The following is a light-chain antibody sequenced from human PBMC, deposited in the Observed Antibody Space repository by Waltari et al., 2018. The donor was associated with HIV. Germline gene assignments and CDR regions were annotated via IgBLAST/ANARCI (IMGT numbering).Light chain of an antibody. J-gene: IGLJ1*01. Sequence: NFILTQPHSVSESPGKTVTISCARSSGGIASNSVQWSQQRPGRAPTPVIYEDNQRPSGVPERFSGSIDSSSNAASLTSYDLKTEDEADYYCQSYDSTNPCIFGTGTRVTVL. V-gene: IGLV6-57*03. CDR1: SGGIASNS. CDR2: EDN. CDR3: QSYDSTNPCI.